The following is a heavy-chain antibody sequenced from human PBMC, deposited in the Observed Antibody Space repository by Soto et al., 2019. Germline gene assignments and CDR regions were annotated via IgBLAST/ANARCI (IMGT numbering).Heavy chain of an antibody. CDR1: GYTLTELS. J-gene: IGHJ1*01. D-gene: IGHD3-3*01. V-gene: IGHV1-24*01. Sequence: ASVKVSCKVSGYTLTELSMHWVRQAPGKGLEWMGGFDPEDGETIYAQKFQGRVTMTEDTSTDTAYMELSSPRSEDTAVYYCATATIFGVANSGYFQHWGQGTLVTVSS. CDR3: ATATIFGVANSGYFQH. CDR2: FDPEDGET.